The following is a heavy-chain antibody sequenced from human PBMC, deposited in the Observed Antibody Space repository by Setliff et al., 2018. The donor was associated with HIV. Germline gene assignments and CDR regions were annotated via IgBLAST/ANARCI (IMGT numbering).Heavy chain of an antibody. CDR1: GGSISSYY. Sequence: SETLSLTCTVSGGSISSYYWNWVRQPPGKGLEWIGYIDTSGSTNYNPSLKSRVTISVDTSKSQFSLKLSSVTAADTAVYFCARGRGSSSSWPIDYWGQGTLVTVSS. V-gene: IGHV4-4*09. D-gene: IGHD6-13*01. J-gene: IGHJ4*02. CDR3: ARGRGSSSSWPIDY. CDR2: IDTSGST.